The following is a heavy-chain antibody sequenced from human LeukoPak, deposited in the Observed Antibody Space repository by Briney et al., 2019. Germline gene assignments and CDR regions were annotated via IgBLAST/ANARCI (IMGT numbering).Heavy chain of an antibody. CDR1: GYTFTSYD. CDR2: MNPNGGNT. V-gene: IGHV1-8*01. Sequence: ASVKVSCKASGYTFTSYDINWVRQATGQGLEWMGWMNPNGGNTGYAQKFQGRVTMTRNTSISTAYMELSSLRSEDTAVYYCVRITIFGLYYYYSGMAVWGQGPRSPSP. CDR3: VRITIFGLYYYYSGMAV. D-gene: IGHD3-3*01. J-gene: IGHJ6*02.